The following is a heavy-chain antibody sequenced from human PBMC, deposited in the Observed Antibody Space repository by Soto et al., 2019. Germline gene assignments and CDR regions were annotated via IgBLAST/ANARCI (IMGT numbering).Heavy chain of an antibody. Sequence: SQTLSLSCAVYGGSFRGYYWSGIRHPPGKRMEWIGELNHRGRTNYNPSLKSRVTISVNTSKNQFSLNLGSVTAADTAVYYCARDRIGLIVINYYYGMDVWGQRTRVTGSS. J-gene: IGHJ6*02. CDR2: LNHRGRT. CDR1: GGSFRGYY. CDR3: ARDRIGLIVINYYYGMDV. V-gene: IGHV4-34*01. D-gene: IGHD2-15*01.